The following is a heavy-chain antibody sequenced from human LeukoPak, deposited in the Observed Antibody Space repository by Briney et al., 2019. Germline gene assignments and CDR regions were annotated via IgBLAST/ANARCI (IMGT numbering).Heavy chain of an antibody. CDR2: INDDGSST. V-gene: IGHV3-74*01. Sequence: GGSLRPSCAASGFTFSSYWMHWVRQAPGKGLVWVSRINDDGSSTSYADSVKGRFTISRDNAKNTLYLQMNSLRAEDTAVYYCAKRADYGGNSYDYWGQGTLVTVSS. CDR3: AKRADYGGNSYDY. J-gene: IGHJ4*02. D-gene: IGHD4-23*01. CDR1: GFTFSSYW.